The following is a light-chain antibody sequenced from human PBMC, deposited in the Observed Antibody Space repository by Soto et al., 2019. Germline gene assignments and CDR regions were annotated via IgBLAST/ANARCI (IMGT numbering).Light chain of an antibody. V-gene: IGLV2-14*01. Sequence: QSALTQPASVSGSPGQSITISCTGTSSDVGGYNYVSWYQHHPGKAPRLMIYASSNRPSGVSHRFSGSRFGNTASLTISGLQAEDEADYYCSSYTSGSTLYVFGTGTKLTVL. CDR3: SSYTSGSTLYV. CDR1: SSDVGGYNY. J-gene: IGLJ1*01. CDR2: ASS.